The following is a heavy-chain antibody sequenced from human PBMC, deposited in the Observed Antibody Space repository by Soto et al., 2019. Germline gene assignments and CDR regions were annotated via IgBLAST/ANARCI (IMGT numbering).Heavy chain of an antibody. CDR2: IKQDGNDK. CDR1: GFSFSTYW. Sequence: GGSLRLSXAASGFSFSTYWMSWVRQAPGKGLKWVANIKQDGNDKYYVDSVKGRFTISRDNAKNSLYLQMSNLRVEDTAVYYCARECSGGSCFGDWGRGTLVTVSS. J-gene: IGHJ4*02. CDR3: ARECSGGSCFGD. D-gene: IGHD2-15*01. V-gene: IGHV3-7*01.